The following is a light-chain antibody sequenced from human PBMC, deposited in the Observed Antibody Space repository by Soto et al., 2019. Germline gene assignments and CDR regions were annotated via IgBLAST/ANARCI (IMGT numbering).Light chain of an antibody. V-gene: IGLV6-57*01. Sequence: NFTLTQPHSVSESPGKTVIISCTRSSGSIASNYVQWYQQRPGSSPTTVIYEDNQRPSGVPDRFSGSIDSSSNSASLTISGLETEDEADYFCQSYDATNQVFGGGTQLTVL. CDR3: QSYDATNQV. CDR2: EDN. J-gene: IGLJ3*02. CDR1: SGSIASNY.